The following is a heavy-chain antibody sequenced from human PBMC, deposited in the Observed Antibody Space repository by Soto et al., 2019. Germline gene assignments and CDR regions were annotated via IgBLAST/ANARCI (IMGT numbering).Heavy chain of an antibody. CDR3: ARVPVGATAPFFDY. V-gene: IGHV3-30-3*01. D-gene: IGHD1-26*01. J-gene: IGHJ4*02. Sequence: GGSLRLSCAASGFTFSSYAMHWVRQAPGKGLEWVAVISYDGSNKYYADSVKGRFTISRDNSKNTLYLQMNSLRAEDTAVYYCARVPVGATAPFFDYWGQGTLVTVSS. CDR1: GFTFSSYA. CDR2: ISYDGSNK.